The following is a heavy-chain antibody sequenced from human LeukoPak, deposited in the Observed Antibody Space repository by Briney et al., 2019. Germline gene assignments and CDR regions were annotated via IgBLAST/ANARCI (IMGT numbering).Heavy chain of an antibody. CDR3: ARDSGSGSYSGY. V-gene: IGHV3-74*01. D-gene: IGHD3-10*01. Sequence: PGGSLRLSCAASGFAFRNYWMHWVRQGPGKGLVWVSRINPDGSGTSHADSVKGRFTISRDNAKNTLYLQMNSLRAEDTAVYYCARDSGSGSYSGYWGLGTLVTVSS. CDR2: INPDGSGT. J-gene: IGHJ4*02. CDR1: GFAFRNYW.